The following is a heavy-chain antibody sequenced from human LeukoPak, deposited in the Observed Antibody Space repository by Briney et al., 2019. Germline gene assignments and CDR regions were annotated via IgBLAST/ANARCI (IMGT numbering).Heavy chain of an antibody. CDR2: IWYDGSNK. CDR1: GFTFSSYG. D-gene: IGHD2-15*01. V-gene: IGHV3-33*06. CDR3: AKGLSGGSQYYFDY. Sequence: GGSLRLSCAASGFTFSSYGMHWVRQAPGKGLEWVAVIWYDGSNKYYADSVKGRFTISRDNSKNTLYLQMNSLRAEDTAVYYCAKGLSGGSQYYFDYWAQGTLVTVSS. J-gene: IGHJ4*02.